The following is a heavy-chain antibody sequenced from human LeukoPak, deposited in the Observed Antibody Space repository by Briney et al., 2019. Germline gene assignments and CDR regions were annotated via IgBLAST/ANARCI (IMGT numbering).Heavy chain of an antibody. Sequence: PGGSLRLSCAASKFIFSNYWMSWVRQAPGKGLEWVAYIKKTGSETYYVDSVKGRFTITRDNARNSLFLQMNSLRAEDTAVYYCAKDLATHLYYYDSHPNYYFDYWGQGTLVTVSS. V-gene: IGHV3-7*01. CDR1: KFIFSNYW. CDR2: IKKTGSET. D-gene: IGHD3-22*01. CDR3: AKDLATHLYYYDSHPNYYFDY. J-gene: IGHJ4*02.